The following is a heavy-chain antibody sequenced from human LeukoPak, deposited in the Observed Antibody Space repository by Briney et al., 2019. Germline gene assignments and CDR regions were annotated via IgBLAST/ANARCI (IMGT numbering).Heavy chain of an antibody. CDR2: IWYDGSNE. V-gene: IGHV3-33*01. J-gene: IGHJ6*04. D-gene: IGHD3-10*01. Sequence: GGSLRLSCAASGFTFSSYGMHWVRQAPGKGLEWVAVIWYDGSNEYYADSVKGRFTISRDNSKNTLYLQMNSLRAEDTAVYYCARDRGRYYGSGSYRPGGMDVWGKGTTVTVSS. CDR3: ARDRGRYYGSGSYRPGGMDV. CDR1: GFTFSSYG.